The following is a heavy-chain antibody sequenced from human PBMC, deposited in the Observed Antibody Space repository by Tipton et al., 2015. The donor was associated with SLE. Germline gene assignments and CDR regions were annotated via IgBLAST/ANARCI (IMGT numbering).Heavy chain of an antibody. CDR3: ARHGMATIDWGHWFDP. CDR2: IYYSGST. V-gene: IGHV4-59*08. CDR1: GGSISSHY. Sequence: GLVKPSETLSLTCTVSGGSISSHYWSWIRQSPGKGLEWMGYIYYSGSTNYNPSLKSRVTISVDTSKNQFSLKLNSVAAADTAVYYWARHGMATIDWGHWFDPWGQGTLVTVSS. J-gene: IGHJ5*02. D-gene: IGHD5-12*01.